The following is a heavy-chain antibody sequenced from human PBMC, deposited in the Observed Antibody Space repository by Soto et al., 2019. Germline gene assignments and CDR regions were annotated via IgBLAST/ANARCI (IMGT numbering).Heavy chain of an antibody. Sequence: QVQLVQSGAEVKKPGASVKVSCKTSGYTFRTYGISWVRQAPGQGLEWMGWISSYNDKTKYSQKIEGRATMTTDTFPSTAYLELRSLRADDTAVYYCARDSHDYDSSYWYFDFWGRGTLVTVSS. J-gene: IGHJ2*01. CDR1: GYTFRTYG. D-gene: IGHD3-22*01. CDR3: ARDSHDYDSSYWYFDF. V-gene: IGHV1-18*01. CDR2: ISSYNDKT.